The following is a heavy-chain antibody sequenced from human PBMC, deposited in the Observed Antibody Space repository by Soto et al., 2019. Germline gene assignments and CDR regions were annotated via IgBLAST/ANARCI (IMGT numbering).Heavy chain of an antibody. CDR2: INSDGSST. CDR3: ASSYGVSSYYMDV. J-gene: IGHJ6*03. D-gene: IGHD3-3*01. V-gene: IGHV3-74*01. Sequence: GGSLRLSCAASGFTFSSYWMHWVRQAPGKGLVWVSRINSDGSSTSYADSVKGRFTISRDNAKNTLYLQMNSLRAEDTAVYYCASSYGVSSYYMDVWGKGTTVTVSS. CDR1: GFTFSSYW.